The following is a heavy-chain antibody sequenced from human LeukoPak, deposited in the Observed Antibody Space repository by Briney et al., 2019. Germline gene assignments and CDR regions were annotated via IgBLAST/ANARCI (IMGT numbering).Heavy chain of an antibody. CDR2: ISGSGGST. Sequence: PGGSLRLSCAASGFTFSSYAMSWVRQAPGKGLEWVSAISGSGGSTYYADSVKGRFTISRDNAKNSLYLQMNSLRAEDTAVYYCARGPRGGWYFDYWGQGTLVTVSS. CDR1: GFTFSSYA. V-gene: IGHV3-23*01. CDR3: ARGPRGGWYFDY. J-gene: IGHJ4*02. D-gene: IGHD2-15*01.